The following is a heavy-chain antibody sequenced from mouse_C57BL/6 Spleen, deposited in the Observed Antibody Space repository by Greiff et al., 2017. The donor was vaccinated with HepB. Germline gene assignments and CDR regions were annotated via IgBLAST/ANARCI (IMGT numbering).Heavy chain of an antibody. CDR1: GYAFSSYW. Sequence: VQLQESGAELVKPGASVKISCKASGYAFSSYWMNWVKQRPGKGLEWIGQIYPGDGDTNYNGKFKGKATLTADKSSSTAYMQLSSLTSEDSAVYFCARNSNYDLAWFAYWGQGTLVTVSA. CDR3: ARNSNYDLAWFAY. D-gene: IGHD2-5*01. CDR2: IYPGDGDT. J-gene: IGHJ3*01. V-gene: IGHV1-80*01.